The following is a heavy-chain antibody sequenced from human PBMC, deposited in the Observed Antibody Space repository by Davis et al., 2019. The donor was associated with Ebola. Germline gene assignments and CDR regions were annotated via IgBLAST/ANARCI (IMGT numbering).Heavy chain of an antibody. CDR3: ARANPYSSGWYPTDFDY. CDR2: IYYSGST. D-gene: IGHD6-19*01. V-gene: IGHV4-59*01. CDR1: GGSISSYY. J-gene: IGHJ4*02. Sequence: SETLSLTCPVPGGSISSYYWSWIRQPPGKGLEWIGYIYYSGSTNYNPSLKSRVTISVDTSKNQFSLKLSSVTAADTAVYYCARANPYSSGWYPTDFDYWGQGTLVTVSS.